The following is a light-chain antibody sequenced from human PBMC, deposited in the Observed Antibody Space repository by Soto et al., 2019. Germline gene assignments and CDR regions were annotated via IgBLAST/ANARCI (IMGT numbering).Light chain of an antibody. V-gene: IGKV3-11*01. CDR1: QTVSNY. CDR2: GAS. CDR3: QQRSNWPPIFT. Sequence: EIVLTQSPATLSLSPGERATLSCRASQTVSNYLAWYQQKPGQAPRLLIYGASNRATGVPARFRGSGSGTDFNLTITSLEPEDFAVYYCQQRSNWPPIFTFGPGTKVDVK. J-gene: IGKJ3*01.